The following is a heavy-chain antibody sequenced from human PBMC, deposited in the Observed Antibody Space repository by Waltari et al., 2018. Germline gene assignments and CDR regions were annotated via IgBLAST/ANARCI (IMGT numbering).Heavy chain of an antibody. CDR3: ARGGSTVTFSTRMDV. CDR2: IYYSGAA. CDR1: GASISSYS. V-gene: IGHV4-59*13. Sequence: QVQLQESGPGQVKPSETLSLTCTVAGASISSYSWSWIRQPPGKGLEWIGYIYYSGAATYNPSLQSRVTISLDTSKNQFSLNLTSVTAADTAVYYCARGGSTVTFSTRMDVWGKGTTVTVSS. J-gene: IGHJ6*04. D-gene: IGHD4-4*01.